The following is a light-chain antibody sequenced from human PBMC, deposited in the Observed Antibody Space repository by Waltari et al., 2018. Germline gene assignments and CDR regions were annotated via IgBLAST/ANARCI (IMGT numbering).Light chain of an antibody. J-gene: IGLJ2*01. Sequence: QSALTQPPSASGSPGQTAIISCTGTSSDLGAYKYVSWYQQIPGRAPALIIYEVDRRPPGVPDRFSGSKSGNTASLTVSGLQTEDEGDYYCSSYAGSNKLIFGGVTKLTVL. CDR1: SSDLGAYKY. CDR3: SSYAGSNKLI. V-gene: IGLV2-8*01. CDR2: EVD.